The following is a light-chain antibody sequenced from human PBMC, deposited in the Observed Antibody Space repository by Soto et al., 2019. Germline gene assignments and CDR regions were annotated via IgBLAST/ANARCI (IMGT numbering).Light chain of an antibody. Sequence: DIQMTQSPSTLSASVGARVTITCRASQSISSWLAWYQQKPGKAPKLLIYKASSLESGVPSRFSGSGSVTEFTLTISSLQPDDFATYYCQQYNSYWTFGQGTKVEIK. CDR1: QSISSW. J-gene: IGKJ1*01. CDR2: KAS. V-gene: IGKV1-5*03. CDR3: QQYNSYWT.